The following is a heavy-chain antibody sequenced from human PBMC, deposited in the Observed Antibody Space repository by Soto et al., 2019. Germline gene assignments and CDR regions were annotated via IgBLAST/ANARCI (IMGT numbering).Heavy chain of an antibody. V-gene: IGHV3-23*01. J-gene: IGHJ4*02. Sequence: EVQLLESGGGLVQPGGSLRLSSAASGFTFSSYAMSWVRQAPGKGLEWVSAISGSGGSTYYADSVKGRFTISRDNSKNTLYLQMNSLRAEDTAVYYCAKEYIWGSYRPYYFDYWGQGTLVTVSS. CDR1: GFTFSSYA. CDR2: ISGSGGST. D-gene: IGHD3-16*02. CDR3: AKEYIWGSYRPYYFDY.